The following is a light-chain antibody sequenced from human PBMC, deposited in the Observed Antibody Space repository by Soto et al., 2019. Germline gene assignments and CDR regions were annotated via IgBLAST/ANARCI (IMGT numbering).Light chain of an antibody. CDR1: QSVSSN. CDR3: QQYNNWPST. Sequence: PGXXATXSCRASQSVSSNLAWYQQKPGQAPRLLIYGASTRPTGIPAXXXXXXXXXXXXXXXSSLQSEDFAVYYCQQYNNWPSTFGPGTKVDXK. V-gene: IGKV3-15*01. J-gene: IGKJ3*01. CDR2: GAS.